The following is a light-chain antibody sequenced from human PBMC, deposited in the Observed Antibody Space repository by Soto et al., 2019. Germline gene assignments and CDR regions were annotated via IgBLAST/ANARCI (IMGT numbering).Light chain of an antibody. CDR3: QQFAILPFT. CDR2: DAS. Sequence: DIQMTQSPSSLSASVGDRVTITCQASQDISNYLNWYQQKPGKVPKLLIYDASSLETEVPSRFSGSGSGTDFTLSISSLHPEDIATYYCQQFAILPFTFGPGTKVDLK. V-gene: IGKV1-33*01. CDR1: QDISNY. J-gene: IGKJ3*01.